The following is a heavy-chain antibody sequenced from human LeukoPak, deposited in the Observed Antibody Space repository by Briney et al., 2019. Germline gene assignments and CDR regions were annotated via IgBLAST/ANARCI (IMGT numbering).Heavy chain of an antibody. V-gene: IGHV1-18*04. CDR1: GYTFTSYG. CDR3: GKNRVPVAFPYNVFFDI. CDR2: ISAYNGNT. D-gene: IGHD2-2*01. Sequence: ASVKVSCKASGYTFTSYGISWVRQAPGQGLEWMGWISAYNGNTNYAQKLQGRVTMTTDTSTSTAYMELRSLRSDDTAVYYCGKNRVPVAFPYNVFFDIGGKGTMVPVS. J-gene: IGHJ3*02.